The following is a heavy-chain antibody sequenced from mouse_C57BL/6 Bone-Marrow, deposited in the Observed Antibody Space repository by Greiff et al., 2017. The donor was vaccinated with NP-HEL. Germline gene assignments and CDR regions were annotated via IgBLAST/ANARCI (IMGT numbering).Heavy chain of an antibody. D-gene: IGHD1-1*01. Sequence: VQLQQPGAELVMPGASVKLSCKASGYTFTSYWMHWVKQRPGQGLEWIGEIDPSDSYTNYNQKFKGKSTLTVDKSSSTAYIQLSRLTSEDSAVYYCAREGTTVVATDFDYWGQGTTLTVSS. CDR2: IDPSDSYT. V-gene: IGHV1-69*01. J-gene: IGHJ2*01. CDR3: AREGTTVVATDFDY. CDR1: GYTFTSYW.